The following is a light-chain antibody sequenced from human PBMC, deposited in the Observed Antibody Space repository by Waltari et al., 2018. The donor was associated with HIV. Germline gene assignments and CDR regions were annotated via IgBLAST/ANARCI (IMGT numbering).Light chain of an antibody. CDR3: ETWDSDIRV. Sequence: QPVLTQSSSASASLESSVKLTCTLSSGHSSYIIAWHQQQPGKAPRYLMKVEGSGSFNKGSGVPDCFSGSSSGADRYLTISNLQSEDEADYYCETWDSDIRVFGGGTKLTVL. J-gene: IGLJ2*01. CDR2: VEGSGSF. CDR1: SGHSSYI. V-gene: IGLV4-60*03.